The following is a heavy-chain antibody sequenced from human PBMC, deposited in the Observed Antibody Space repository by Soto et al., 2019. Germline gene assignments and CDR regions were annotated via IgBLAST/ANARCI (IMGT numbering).Heavy chain of an antibody. J-gene: IGHJ4*02. CDR2: IYSSGST. V-gene: IGHV4-59*01. CDR1: GGSISNYY. D-gene: IGHD2-8*01. CDR3: ARDHRHSDGVYYFTY. Sequence: SETLSLTCTVSGGSISNYYWNWIRQSPGKGLEWIGYIYSSGSTHYNPSLQNRVTISIDTSKNQVSLKVNSVTAADTAVYYCARDHRHSDGVYYFTYWGQGTPVTVSS.